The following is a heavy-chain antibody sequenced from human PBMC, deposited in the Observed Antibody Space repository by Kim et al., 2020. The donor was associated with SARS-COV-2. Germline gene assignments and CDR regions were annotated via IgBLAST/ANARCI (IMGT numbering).Heavy chain of an antibody. V-gene: IGHV5-10-1*01. Sequence: GESLKISCQASGYTFTAYWISWVRQMPGKGLEWMGRIDPGDSYANYSPSFQGHVSMSVDTSITTAYLQWSSLKSSDTAMYYCVRHLINPRSGYYDGLSFDVWGRGTMVTVSS. J-gene: IGHJ3*01. CDR1: GYTFTAYW. D-gene: IGHD3-3*01. CDR3: VRHLINPRSGYYDGLSFDV. CDR2: IDPGDSYA.